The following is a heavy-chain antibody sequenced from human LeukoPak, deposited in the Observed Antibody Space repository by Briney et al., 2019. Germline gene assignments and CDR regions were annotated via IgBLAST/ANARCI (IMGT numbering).Heavy chain of an antibody. CDR2: IIPIFGTA. D-gene: IGHD2-2*01. J-gene: IGHJ4*02. CDR3: ARNSGAGCSSTSCPYYFDY. Sequence: ASVKVSCKASGGTFSSYAISWVRQAPGQGLEWMGGIIPIFGTANSAQKFQGRVTITTDESTSTAYMELSSLRSEDTAVYYCARNSGAGCSSTSCPYYFDYWGQGTLVTVSS. CDR1: GGTFSSYA. V-gene: IGHV1-69*05.